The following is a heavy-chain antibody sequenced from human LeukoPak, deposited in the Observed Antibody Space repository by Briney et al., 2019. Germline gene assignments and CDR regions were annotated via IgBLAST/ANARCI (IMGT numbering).Heavy chain of an antibody. CDR3: ARDQLRGDYYDSSVYYYGSGFDY. CDR2: FNPNSDGT. V-gene: IGHV1-2*02. CDR1: GYTFTGYY. J-gene: IGHJ4*02. D-gene: IGHD3-22*01. Sequence: ASVKVSCKASGYTFTGYYMHWVRQAPGQGLEWMGWFNPNSDGTNYAQKFQGRVTMTRDTSISTAYMELSRLRSDDTAVYYCARDQLRGDYYDSSVYYYGSGFDYWGQGTLVAVSS.